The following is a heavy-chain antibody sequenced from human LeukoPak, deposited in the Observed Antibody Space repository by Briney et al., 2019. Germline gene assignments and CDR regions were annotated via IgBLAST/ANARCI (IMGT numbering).Heavy chain of an antibody. Sequence: EASVKVSCKASGYTFTSYYVHWVRQAPGQGLEWMGIINPSGGSTSYAQKFQGRVTMTRDTSTSTVYMELSSLRSEDTAVYYCARDSPYTMIVGWYYYYGMDVWGQGTTVTVSS. D-gene: IGHD3-22*01. CDR2: INPSGGST. V-gene: IGHV1-46*01. CDR1: GYTFTSYY. CDR3: ARDSPYTMIVGWYYYYGMDV. J-gene: IGHJ6*02.